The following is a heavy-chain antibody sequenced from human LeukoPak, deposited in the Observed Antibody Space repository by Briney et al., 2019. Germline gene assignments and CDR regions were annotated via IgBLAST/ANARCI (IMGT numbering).Heavy chain of an antibody. CDR3: AKDARSFYSHTYGSFDY. CDR1: GLTFSHHG. V-gene: IGHV3-30*18. Sequence: PGGSLRLSCAASGLTFSHHGIHWVRQAPGKGLEWVAVMSYDGNNEQYADSVKGRFIVSRNNSKNTLDLQMNSLRPEDTGIYYCAKDARSFYSHTYGSFDYWGPGTLVTVSS. J-gene: IGHJ4*02. CDR2: MSYDGNNE. D-gene: IGHD5-24*01.